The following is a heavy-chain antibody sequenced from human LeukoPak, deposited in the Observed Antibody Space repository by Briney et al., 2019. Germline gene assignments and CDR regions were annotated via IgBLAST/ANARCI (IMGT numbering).Heavy chain of an antibody. J-gene: IGHJ6*04. Sequence: GRSLRLSCAASGFTFSSYAMHWVRQAPGKGLEWVAVISYDGSNKYYADSVKGRFTISRDNSKNTPYLQMNSLRAEDTAVYYCARDLLYGSGSYGYYYYGMDVWGKGTTVTVSS. CDR2: ISYDGSNK. CDR3: ARDLLYGSGSYGYYYYGMDV. V-gene: IGHV3-30*04. D-gene: IGHD3-10*01. CDR1: GFTFSSYA.